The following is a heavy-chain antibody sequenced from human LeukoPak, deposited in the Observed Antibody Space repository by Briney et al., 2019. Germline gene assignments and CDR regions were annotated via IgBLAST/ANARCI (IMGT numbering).Heavy chain of an antibody. CDR2: ISAYNGNT. D-gene: IGHD3-3*01. V-gene: IGHV1-18*01. J-gene: IGHJ3*02. CDR3: ARGVIFGVVLDAFDI. Sequence: ASVKVSCKASGYTLTRYGISWVRQAPGQGLEWMGWISAYNGNTNYAQKLQGRVTMTTDTSTSTAYMELRSLRSDDTAVYYCARGVIFGVVLDAFDIWGQGTMVTVSS. CDR1: GYTLTRYG.